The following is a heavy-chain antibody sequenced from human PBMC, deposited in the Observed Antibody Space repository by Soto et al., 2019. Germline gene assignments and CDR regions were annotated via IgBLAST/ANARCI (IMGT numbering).Heavy chain of an antibody. J-gene: IGHJ4*02. Sequence: QVQLVQSGAEVKKPGASVKVSCKASGYTFTGYYMHWVRQAPGLGLEWMGWINPNSGGTNYAQKFQGWVTMTRDTSISTAYMELSRLRSDDTAVYYCARDQDYYDSSGYYALGYWGQGTLVTVSS. D-gene: IGHD3-22*01. CDR2: INPNSGGT. V-gene: IGHV1-2*04. CDR1: GYTFTGYY. CDR3: ARDQDYYDSSGYYALGY.